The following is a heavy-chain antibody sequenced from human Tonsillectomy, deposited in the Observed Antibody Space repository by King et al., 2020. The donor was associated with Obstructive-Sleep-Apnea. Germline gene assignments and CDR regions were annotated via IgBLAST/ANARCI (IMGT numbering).Heavy chain of an antibody. J-gene: IGHJ4*02. V-gene: IGHV3-48*01. D-gene: IGHD3-9*01. CDR1: GFNFSVFD. Sequence: VQLVESGGLLVQPGGTLRLSCAASGFNFSVFDMNWVRQTPGRGLEWISYISTSGATIYYTDSVKGRFTVSRDNAKKSLYLQMNSLRPEDAALYYCARGTSYDILSGYYFEYWGRGTLVTVSS. CDR2: ISTSGATI. CDR3: ARGTSYDILSGYYFEY.